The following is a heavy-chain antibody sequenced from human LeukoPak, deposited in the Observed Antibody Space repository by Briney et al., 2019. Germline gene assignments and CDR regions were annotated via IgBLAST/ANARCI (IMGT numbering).Heavy chain of an antibody. CDR3: ARVTYYYDTSGYAPITSYYYMDV. CDR1: GFTFSSYW. V-gene: IGHV3-7*01. CDR2: IKQDGSEK. D-gene: IGHD3-22*01. Sequence: PGGSLRLSCAASGFTFSSYWMSWVRQAPGKGLEWVASIKQDGSEKYYVDSVKGRFTISRDNAKNSLYLQMNSLRAEDTAVYYCARVTYYYDTSGYAPITSYYYMDVWGKGTTVTVSS. J-gene: IGHJ6*03.